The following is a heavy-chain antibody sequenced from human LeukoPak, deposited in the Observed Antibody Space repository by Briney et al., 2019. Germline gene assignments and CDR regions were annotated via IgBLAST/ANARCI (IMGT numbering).Heavy chain of an antibody. Sequence: GGSLRLSCAASGFTFSDYYMSWIRQAPGKGLEWVSYISSSGSTIYYADSVKGRFTISRDNAKNSLYLQMNSLRAEDTAVYYCAGNVLRFLEWPPRAFDYWGQGTLVTVS. V-gene: IGHV3-11*01. CDR1: GFTFSDYY. J-gene: IGHJ4*02. CDR3: AGNVLRFLEWPPRAFDY. CDR2: ISSSGSTI. D-gene: IGHD3-3*01.